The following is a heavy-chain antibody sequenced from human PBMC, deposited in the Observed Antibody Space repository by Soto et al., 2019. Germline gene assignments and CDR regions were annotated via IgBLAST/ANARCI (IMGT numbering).Heavy chain of an antibody. J-gene: IGHJ5*02. Sequence: PGGSLRLSCAASGFTFSDYYMRWIRQAPGKGLEWVSYISSSGDTIYYADSVKGRFTISRDNAKNSLYLQMNSLRAEDTAVYYCARSPRADLGYCSSTNCYLCWFGPWGQGTLVT. CDR1: GFTFSDYY. D-gene: IGHD2-2*01. CDR2: ISSSGDTI. CDR3: ARSPRADLGYCSSTNCYLCWFGP. V-gene: IGHV3-11*01.